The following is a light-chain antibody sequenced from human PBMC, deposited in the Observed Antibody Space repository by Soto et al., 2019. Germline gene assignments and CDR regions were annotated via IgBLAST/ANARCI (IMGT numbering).Light chain of an antibody. J-gene: IGKJ1*01. Sequence: EIVMTQSPATLSVSPGERATLSCRASQSVSNNLAWYQQKPGQAPRLLIYGASTRATGIKARLSGSGSGTEFTLTISSLQSEDFAVYYCQQYNNWPRTVGQGTKVEIK. CDR2: GAS. V-gene: IGKV3-15*01. CDR1: QSVSNN. CDR3: QQYNNWPRT.